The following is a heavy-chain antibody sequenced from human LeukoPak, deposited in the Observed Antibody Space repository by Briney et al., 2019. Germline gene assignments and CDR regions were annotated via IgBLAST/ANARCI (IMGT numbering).Heavy chain of an antibody. Sequence: SETLSLTCTVSGGSISSYYWSWIRQPPGKGLEWIGYIYYSGSTNYNPSLKSRVTISVDTSKNQFSLKLSSVTAADTAVYYCARHSGLLRYFDWPYFDYWGQGTLVTVSS. D-gene: IGHD3-9*01. CDR3: ARHSGLLRYFDWPYFDY. J-gene: IGHJ4*02. CDR2: IYYSGST. CDR1: GGSISSYY. V-gene: IGHV4-59*08.